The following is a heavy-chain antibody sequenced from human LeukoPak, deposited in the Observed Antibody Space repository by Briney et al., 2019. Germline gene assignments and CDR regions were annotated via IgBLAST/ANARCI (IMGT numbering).Heavy chain of an antibody. D-gene: IGHD3-9*01. V-gene: IGHV4-59*07. Sequence: TSDTLSLTCTVSGGPISSYYWSWIRQPPGKALEWIGYIYYSGSTNYNPSLKSRVTISVDTSKNQFSLKLSSVTAADTAVYYCARCPDYDILTGYPENWFYPWGQGTLVTVSS. CDR3: ARCPDYDILTGYPENWFYP. CDR2: IYYSGST. CDR1: GGPISSYY. J-gene: IGHJ5*02.